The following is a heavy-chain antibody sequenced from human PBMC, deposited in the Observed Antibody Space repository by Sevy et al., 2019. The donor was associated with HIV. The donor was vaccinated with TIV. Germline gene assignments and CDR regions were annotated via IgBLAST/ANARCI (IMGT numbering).Heavy chain of an antibody. CDR3: ASHYYDSTGYYYPLDY. V-gene: IGHV3-30*04. Sequence: GGSLRLTCTASGFTFSSYAMYWVRLAPGKGLEWVAVISIDGNNKDYADSVKGRFTISRDNSKNTLYLQMNSLRAEDTAVYYCASHYYDSTGYYYPLDYWGQGTLVTVSS. CDR2: ISIDGNNK. J-gene: IGHJ4*02. D-gene: IGHD3-22*01. CDR1: GFTFSSYA.